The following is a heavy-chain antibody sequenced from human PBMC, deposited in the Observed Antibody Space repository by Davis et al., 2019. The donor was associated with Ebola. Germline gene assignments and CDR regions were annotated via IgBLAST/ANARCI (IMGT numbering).Heavy chain of an antibody. CDR2: IKSDGTIT. CDR1: GFTFSNFW. D-gene: IGHD5/OR15-5a*01. J-gene: IGHJ6*02. V-gene: IGHV3-74*01. Sequence: GESLKISCAASGFTFSNFWMHWVRQAPGKGLVWVSRIKSDGTITTYADSVKGRFTISRDNAKNTLYLQMNSLRAEDTAVYYCARDVYHIDVWGQGTTVTVSS. CDR3: ARDVYHIDV.